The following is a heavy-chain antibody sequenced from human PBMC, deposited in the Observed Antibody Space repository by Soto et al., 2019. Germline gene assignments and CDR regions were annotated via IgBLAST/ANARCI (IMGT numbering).Heavy chain of an antibody. Sequence: QVQLVQSGAEVKKPGASVKVSCKASGYTFTSYYMHWVRQAPGQGLEWMGWINPNSGDTNYALNLQGRVTMTRDTSISTAHMELSRLRSDDTAVHYCARVWNYYDSRGHFAYWGQGTLVTVSS. CDR1: GYTFTSYY. D-gene: IGHD3-22*01. J-gene: IGHJ4*02. CDR2: INPNSGDT. V-gene: IGHV1-2*07. CDR3: ARVWNYYDSRGHFAY.